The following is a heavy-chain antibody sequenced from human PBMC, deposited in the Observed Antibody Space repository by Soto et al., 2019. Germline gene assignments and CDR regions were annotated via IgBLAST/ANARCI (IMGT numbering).Heavy chain of an antibody. CDR2: ISTSGGTI. J-gene: IGHJ6*02. V-gene: IGHV3-48*03. CDR1: GFTFSHYE. Sequence: LRLSCAASGFTFSHYEMNWVRQAPGKGLEWVSHISTSGGTIYYADSVKGRFTISRDNGKNSLNLQMNSLRAEDTAVYYCARHGYYESSAYNYNYYAMDVWGQGTKVTFSS. CDR3: ARHGYYESSAYNYNYYAMDV. D-gene: IGHD3-22*01.